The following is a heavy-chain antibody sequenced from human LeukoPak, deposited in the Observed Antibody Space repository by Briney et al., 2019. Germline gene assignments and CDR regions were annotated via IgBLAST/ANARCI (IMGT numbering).Heavy chain of an antibody. D-gene: IGHD3-10*02. CDR3: ARGRSSVRRPYYYYYGMDV. J-gene: IGHJ6*02. V-gene: IGHV1-69*13. Sequence: SVKVSCKASGGTFSSYSISWVRQAPGQGLEWMGGIIPIFGTANYAQKFQGRVTITADESTSTAYMELSSLRSEDTAVYYCARGRSSVRRPYYYYYGMDVWGQGTTVTVSS. CDR1: GGTFSSYS. CDR2: IIPIFGTA.